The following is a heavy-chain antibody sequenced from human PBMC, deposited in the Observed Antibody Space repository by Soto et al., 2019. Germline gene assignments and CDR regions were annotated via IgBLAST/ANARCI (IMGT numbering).Heavy chain of an antibody. J-gene: IGHJ5*02. CDR1: GGSFSGYY. D-gene: IGHD2-2*01. CDR2: INHSGST. CDR3: ARGHGVPCSSTSCYFQSWFDP. Sequence: QSLTCAVYGGSFSGYYWSWIRQPPGKGLEWIGEINHSGSTNYNPSLKSRVTISVDTSKNQFSLRLSSVTAADTAVYYWARGHGVPCSSTSCYFQSWFDPWGPGTPVTVYS. V-gene: IGHV4-34*01.